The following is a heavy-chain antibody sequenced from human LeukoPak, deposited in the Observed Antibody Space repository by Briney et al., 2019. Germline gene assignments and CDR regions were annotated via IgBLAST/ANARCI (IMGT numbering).Heavy chain of an antibody. D-gene: IGHD5-18*01. CDR2: IYHSGST. CDR1: GGSISSGGYY. CDR3: ARGPGQLPPTDY. J-gene: IGHJ4*02. V-gene: IGHV4-30-2*01. Sequence: PSETLSLTCTVSGGSISSGGYYWSWIRQPPGKGLEWIGYIYHSGSTYYNPSLKSRVTISVDRSKNQFSLKLSSVTAADTAVYYCARGPGQLPPTDYWGQGTLVTVSS.